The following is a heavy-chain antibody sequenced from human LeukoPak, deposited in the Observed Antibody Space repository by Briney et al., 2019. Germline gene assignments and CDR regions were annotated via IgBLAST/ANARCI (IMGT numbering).Heavy chain of an antibody. CDR2: IRYDGSNK. D-gene: IGHD5-18*01. CDR3: AKDAFRGYSYGYRVSMVWFDQ. J-gene: IGHJ5*02. Sequence: GGSLRLSCAASGFTFSSYAMHWVRQAPGKGLEWVAFIRYDGSNKYYVDSVKGRFTISRDNSKNTLSLQMSSLRAEDTAVYFCAKDAFRGYSYGYRVSMVWFDQWGQGILVTVSS. CDR1: GFTFSSYA. V-gene: IGHV3-30*02.